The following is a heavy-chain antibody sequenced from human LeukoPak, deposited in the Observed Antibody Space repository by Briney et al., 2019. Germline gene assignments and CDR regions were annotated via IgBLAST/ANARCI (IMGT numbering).Heavy chain of an antibody. J-gene: IGHJ4*02. Sequence: GGSLRLSCAASGFSFGSFWMSWVRQAPGKGLEWVSAISGSGGSTYYADSVKGRFTISRDNSKNTLYLQMDSLRAEDTAVYYCAKGSRAVAGPNDYWGQGTLVTVSS. CDR2: ISGSGGST. CDR3: AKGSRAVAGPNDY. D-gene: IGHD6-19*01. CDR1: GFSFGSFW. V-gene: IGHV3-23*01.